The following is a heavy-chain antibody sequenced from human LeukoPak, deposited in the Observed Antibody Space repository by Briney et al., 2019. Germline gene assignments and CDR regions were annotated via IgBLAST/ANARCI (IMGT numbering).Heavy chain of an antibody. D-gene: IGHD2-8*01. CDR3: ARHGRYFDY. CDR2: IYHTGGT. J-gene: IGHJ4*02. CDR1: GGSISSGDYS. Sequence: SQTLSLTCAVSGGSISSGDYSWSWVRQPPGKGLEWIGYIYHTGGTFYNPSLKSRVTISVDTSKDQFSLKLTSVTAADTAVYHCARHGRYFDYWGQGALVTVSS. V-gene: IGHV4-30-2*01.